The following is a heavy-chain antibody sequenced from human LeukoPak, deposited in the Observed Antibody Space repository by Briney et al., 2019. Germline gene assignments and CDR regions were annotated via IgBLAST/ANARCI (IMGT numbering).Heavy chain of an antibody. Sequence: ASVKVSCKASGYTFTSYYMHWVRQAPGQGLEWMGIINPSGGSTSYAQKFQGRVTMTRDTSTSTVYTELSSLRSEDTAVYYCARDQYDFWSGYSTNPDYWGQGTLVTVSS. CDR2: INPSGGST. D-gene: IGHD3-3*01. J-gene: IGHJ4*02. CDR3: ARDQYDFWSGYSTNPDY. CDR1: GYTFTSYY. V-gene: IGHV1-46*01.